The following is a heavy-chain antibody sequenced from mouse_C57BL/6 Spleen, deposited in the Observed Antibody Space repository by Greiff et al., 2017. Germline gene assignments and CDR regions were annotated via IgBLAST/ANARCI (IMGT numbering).Heavy chain of an antibody. D-gene: IGHD4-1*01. Sequence: QVQLQQSGAELVRPGASVTLSCKASGYTFTDYEMHWVKQTPVHGLEWIGAIDPETGGTAYNQKFKGKAILTADKSSSTAYMELRSLTSEDSAVYYCTRGAYLGAMDYWGKGTSVTVSS. CDR2: IDPETGGT. CDR1: GYTFTDYE. V-gene: IGHV1-15*01. J-gene: IGHJ4*01. CDR3: TRGAYLGAMDY.